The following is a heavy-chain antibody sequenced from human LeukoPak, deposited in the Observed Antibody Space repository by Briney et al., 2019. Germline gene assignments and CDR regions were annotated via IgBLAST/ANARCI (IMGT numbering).Heavy chain of an antibody. D-gene: IGHD1-26*01. Sequence: PGGSLRLSCAASGFTFTTYWMHWVRQAPGKGLVWVSHINSDGSITSYADSVKGRFTISRDNAKNTLYLQMNSLRAEDTAVYYCARVPSGSYSGSDYWGQGTLVTVSS. CDR1: GFTFTTYW. V-gene: IGHV3-74*01. J-gene: IGHJ4*02. CDR3: ARVPSGSYSGSDY. CDR2: INSDGSIT.